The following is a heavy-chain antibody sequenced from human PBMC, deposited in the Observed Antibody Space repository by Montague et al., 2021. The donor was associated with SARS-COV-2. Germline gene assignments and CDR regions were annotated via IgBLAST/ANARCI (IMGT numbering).Heavy chain of an antibody. J-gene: IGHJ6*02. CDR2: IYSGGST. D-gene: IGHD3-10*01. Sequence: SLRLSCAASGFTVSSNYVSWVRQAPGKGLEWVSVIYSGGSTYYADSVKGRFTISRHNSKNTLYLQMNSLRAEDTAVYYCARDLTYGSGRSYCYGMDVWGQGTTVTVSS. CDR3: ARDLTYGSGRSYCYGMDV. V-gene: IGHV3-53*04. CDR1: GFTVSSNY.